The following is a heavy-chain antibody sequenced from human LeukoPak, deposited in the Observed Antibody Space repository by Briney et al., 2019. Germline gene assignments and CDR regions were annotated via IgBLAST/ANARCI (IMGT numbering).Heavy chain of an antibody. J-gene: IGHJ4*02. CDR3: ARARYIIGTSPLGY. V-gene: IGHV1-2*02. CDR1: GYTFTGYY. D-gene: IGHD2-2*01. Sequence: ASVKVSCKASGYTFTGYYMHWVRQAPGQGLEWMGWINPNSGGANYAQKFQGRVTMTRDTSISTAYMELSRLRSDDTAVYYCARARYIIGTSPLGYWGQGTLVTVSS. CDR2: INPNSGGA.